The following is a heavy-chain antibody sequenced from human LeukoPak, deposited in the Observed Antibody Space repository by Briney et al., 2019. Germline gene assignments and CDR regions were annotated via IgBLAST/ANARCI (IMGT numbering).Heavy chain of an antibody. CDR2: IWYDGSNK. Sequence: GGSLRLSCAASGFTFSSYGMHWVRQAPGKGLEWVAVIWYDGSNKYYADSVKGRFTISRDNSKNTLYLQMNSLRAEDTAVYYCAKFSVVVAAFDYWAREPWSPSPQ. CDR1: GFTFSSYG. D-gene: IGHD2-15*01. V-gene: IGHV3-33*06. CDR3: AKFSVVVAAFDY. J-gene: IGHJ4*02.